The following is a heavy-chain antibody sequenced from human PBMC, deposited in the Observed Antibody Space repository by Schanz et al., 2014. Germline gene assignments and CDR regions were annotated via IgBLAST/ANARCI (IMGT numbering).Heavy chain of an antibody. D-gene: IGHD6-19*01. CDR2: ISGSSIHK. Sequence: PGGSLRLSCAASGFTFSDYYMAWIRQAPGKGLEWVSHISGSSIHKNYADSVKGRFSISRDNGKNSLYLQMNSLRVEDTAVYYCARDLISSGWYGWGQGTLVTVSS. CDR1: GFTFSDYY. J-gene: IGHJ4*02. V-gene: IGHV3-11*05. CDR3: ARDLISSGWYG.